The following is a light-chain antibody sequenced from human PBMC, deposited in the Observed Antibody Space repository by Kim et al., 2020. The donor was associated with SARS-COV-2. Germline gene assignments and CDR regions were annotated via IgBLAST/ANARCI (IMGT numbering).Light chain of an antibody. Sequence: GQKVTIPVPGSSSNIGNKYASWYQQFPGTAPKLLMCDSDVRPSGIPDRFSGSKSGTSATLDITGLQTGDEADYYCGTWDSSLSAVVFGGGTQLTVL. CDR2: DSD. CDR3: GTWDSSLSAVV. CDR1: SSNIGNKY. J-gene: IGLJ2*01. V-gene: IGLV1-51*01.